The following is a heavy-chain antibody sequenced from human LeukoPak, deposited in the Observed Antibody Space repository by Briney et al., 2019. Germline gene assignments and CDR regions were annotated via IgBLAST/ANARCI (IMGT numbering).Heavy chain of an antibody. V-gene: IGHV1-18*01. CDR3: ARDGRFAAYEPDY. CDR1: GLTFSNYG. CDR2: ISAYDGNT. Sequence: ASVNVSCKASGLTFSNYGITWVRQAPGQGLEWVGWISAYDGNTNYAQKFQGRVTMTTDTSTSTAHMELRSLRYDDTAAYYCARDGRFAAYEPDYWGQGTLVTVSS. D-gene: IGHD1-26*01. J-gene: IGHJ4*02.